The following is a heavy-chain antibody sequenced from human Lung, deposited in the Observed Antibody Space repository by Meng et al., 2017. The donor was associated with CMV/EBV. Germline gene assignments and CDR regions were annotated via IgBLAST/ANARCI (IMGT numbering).Heavy chain of an antibody. J-gene: IGHJ5*02. CDR2: IYHSGST. V-gene: IGHV4-4*02. CDR3: AKRLSCIAAHNWFDP. CDR1: GGSISSSNW. D-gene: IGHD6-6*01. Sequence: GSLGLXCAVSGGSISSSNWWSWVRQPPGKGLEWIGEIYHSGSTNYNPSLKSRVTISGDKSKNQFSLKLRSVTAADTAVYYCAKRLSCIAAHNWFDPLGQGXLVTVSS.